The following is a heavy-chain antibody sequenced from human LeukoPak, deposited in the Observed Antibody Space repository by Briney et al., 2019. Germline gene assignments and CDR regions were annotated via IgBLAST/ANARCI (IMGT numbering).Heavy chain of an antibody. CDR3: AKGRAVAGPLYY. Sequence: GGSLRLSCAASGFTFSSYWMSWVRQAPGKGLEWVANIKPDGSEKYYADSVKGRFTISRDNSKNTLYLQMNSLRAEDTAVYYCAKGRAVAGPLYYWGQGTLVTVSS. CDR1: GFTFSSYW. V-gene: IGHV3-7*03. CDR2: IKPDGSEK. J-gene: IGHJ4*02. D-gene: IGHD6-19*01.